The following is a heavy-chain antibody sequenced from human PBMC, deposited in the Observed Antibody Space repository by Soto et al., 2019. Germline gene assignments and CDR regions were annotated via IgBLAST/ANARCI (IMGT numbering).Heavy chain of an antibody. J-gene: IGHJ4*02. Sequence: ASVKVSCKASGGTFSSYAISWVRQAPGQGLEWMGGIIPIFGTANYAQKFQGRVTITADESTSTAYMELSSQRSEVTAVYYCAREGYYYDSSGYYPYFDYWGQGTLVTVSS. D-gene: IGHD3-22*01. CDR2: IIPIFGTA. V-gene: IGHV1-69*13. CDR1: GGTFSSYA. CDR3: AREGYYYDSSGYYPYFDY.